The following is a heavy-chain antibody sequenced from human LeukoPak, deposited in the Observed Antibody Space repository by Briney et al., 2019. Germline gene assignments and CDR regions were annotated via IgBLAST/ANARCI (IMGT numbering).Heavy chain of an antibody. CDR2: IYHSGST. V-gene: IGHV4-38-2*02. CDR1: GYSISSGYY. Sequence: SETLSLTCTVSGYSISSGYYWGWIRQPPGKGLEWIGSIYHSGSTYYNPSLKSRVTISVDTSKDQLSLKLSSVTAADTAVYYCARDGRSFDYWGQGTLVTVSS. CDR3: ARDGRSFDY. J-gene: IGHJ4*02.